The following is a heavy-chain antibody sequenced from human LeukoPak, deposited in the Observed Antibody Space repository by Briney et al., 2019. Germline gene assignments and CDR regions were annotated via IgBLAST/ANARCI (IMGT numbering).Heavy chain of an antibody. CDR1: GGSISSGGYY. CDR2: IYYSGTT. V-gene: IGHV4-31*03. Sequence: KPSETLSLTCTVSGGSISSGGYYWSWIRQHPGKGLEWIGYIYYSGTTYYNPSLKSRVTISVDTSKNQFSLKLSSVTAADTAVYYCARASGGWGVNYFDYWGQGTLVTVSS. J-gene: IGHJ4*02. CDR3: ARASGGWGVNYFDY. D-gene: IGHD3-10*01.